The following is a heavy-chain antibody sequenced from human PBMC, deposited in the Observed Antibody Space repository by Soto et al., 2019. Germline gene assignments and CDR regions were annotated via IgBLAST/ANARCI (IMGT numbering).Heavy chain of an antibody. D-gene: IGHD5-12*01. Sequence: ASVKVSCKVSGYTLTELSMHWVRQAPGKGLEWMGGFDPEDGETIYAQKFQGRVTMTEDTSTDTAYMELSSLRSEDTAVYYCATTERDGYNFFSVRGYYFDYWGQGTLVTVSS. V-gene: IGHV1-24*01. CDR1: GYTLTELS. CDR2: FDPEDGET. CDR3: ATTERDGYNFFSVRGYYFDY. J-gene: IGHJ4*02.